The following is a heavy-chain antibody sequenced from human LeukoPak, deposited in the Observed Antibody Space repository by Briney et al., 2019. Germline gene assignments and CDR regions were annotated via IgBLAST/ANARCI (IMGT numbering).Heavy chain of an antibody. J-gene: IGHJ6*03. CDR2: INSDGSST. Sequence: GGSLRLSCAASGFTFSSYWMHWVRQAPGKGLVWVSRINSDGSSTSYADSVKGRFTISRDNAKNTLYLQMNSLRAEDTAVYYCARDMTTVTSVYYYYYYMDVWGKGTTVTVSS. D-gene: IGHD4-17*01. V-gene: IGHV3-74*01. CDR3: ARDMTTVTSVYYYYYYMDV. CDR1: GFTFSSYW.